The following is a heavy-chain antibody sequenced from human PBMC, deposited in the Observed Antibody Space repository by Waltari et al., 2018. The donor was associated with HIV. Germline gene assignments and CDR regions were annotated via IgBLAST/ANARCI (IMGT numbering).Heavy chain of an antibody. CDR1: GYNFGGYG. D-gene: IGHD1-1*01. CDR3: ARSERSQDQQLVSFFDY. J-gene: IGHJ4*02. CDR2: IGTNKGNT. Sequence: QIQLVQSGAEVKKPGASVKVSCQASGYNFGGYGISWVRQVGGQGLEWMGWIGTNKGNTKYGQKCQDRVTMTTDTTMSTAYMELRSLRSDDTAVFYCARSERSQDQQLVSFFDYWGQGTLVIVSS. V-gene: IGHV1-18*04.